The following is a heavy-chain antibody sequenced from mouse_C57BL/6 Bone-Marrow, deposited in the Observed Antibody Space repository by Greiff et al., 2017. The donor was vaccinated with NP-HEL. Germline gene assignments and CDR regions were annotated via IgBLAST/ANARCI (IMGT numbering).Heavy chain of an antibody. V-gene: IGHV5-17*01. CDR3: SRWTDYSNFWFAY. J-gene: IGHJ3*01. CDR1: GFTFSDYG. CDR2: ISSGSSTI. D-gene: IGHD2-5*01. Sequence: EVQLQESGGGLVKPGGSLKLSCAASGFTFSDYGMHWVRQAPEKGLEWVAYISSGSSTIYYADTVKGRFTITRDNAKNTLFLQMTSLRSEDTAMYYCSRWTDYSNFWFAYWGQGTLVTVSA.